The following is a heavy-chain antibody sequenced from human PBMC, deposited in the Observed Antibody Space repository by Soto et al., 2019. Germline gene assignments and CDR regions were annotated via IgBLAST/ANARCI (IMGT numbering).Heavy chain of an antibody. CDR3: AKLWGYYFES. J-gene: IGHJ4*02. CDR2: IYTRGTT. Sequence: GVLRLSCSASGFSVNNNYMTWVRQAPGRRPEWVAVIYTRGTTHYADFATGRFTFSRDNSKNTLYLQMDSLRPEDTAVYYCAKLWGYYFESWGPGTLVTVSS. CDR1: GFSVNNNY. V-gene: IGHV3-53*01. D-gene: IGHD2-21*01.